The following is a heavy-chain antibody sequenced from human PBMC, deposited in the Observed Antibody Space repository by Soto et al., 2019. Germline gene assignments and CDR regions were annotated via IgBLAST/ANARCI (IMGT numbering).Heavy chain of an antibody. J-gene: IGHJ6*02. V-gene: IGHV1-18*01. D-gene: IGHD6-13*01. CDR2: ISAYNGNT. CDR1: GYTFTSYG. Sequence: QVQLVQSGAEVKKPGASVKVSCKASGYTFTSYGISWVRQAPGQGLEWIGWISAYNGNTNYAQKLQGRVTMTTDTSTSTAYMELRSLRSDDTAVYYCARDTETGYSSSWYYYYYGMDVWGQGTTVTVSS. CDR3: ARDTETGYSSSWYYYYYGMDV.